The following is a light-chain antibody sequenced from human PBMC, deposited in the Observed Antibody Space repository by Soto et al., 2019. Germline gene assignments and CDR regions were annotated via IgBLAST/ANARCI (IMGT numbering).Light chain of an antibody. CDR3: QQYENYCT. CDR2: GAS. J-gene: IGKJ1*01. CDR1: ESVSRY. V-gene: IGKV3-11*01. Sequence: VWSHSLATRSLTPRERPTLSFGASESVSRYLAWCQQKPGQAPRLLIYGASIRATGIPARFSGSGSGTDFTLTISSLQPEDFAAYYCQQYENYCTFGQGT.